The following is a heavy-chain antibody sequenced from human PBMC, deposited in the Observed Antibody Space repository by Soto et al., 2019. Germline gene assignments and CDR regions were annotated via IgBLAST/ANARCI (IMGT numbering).Heavy chain of an antibody. D-gene: IGHD1-1*01. CDR1: GFTFSSYS. V-gene: IGHV3-21*01. CDR3: ARDRGTVIKAYGMDV. CDR2: ISSSTSYV. Sequence: EVQLVESGGGLVKPGGSLRLSCAASGFTFSSYSMNWVRQAPGKGLEWVSSISSSTSYVYYADSVKGRFTISRDNAKNSLYLQMISLRAEDTAVYYCARDRGTVIKAYGMDVWDQGTTVTVSS. J-gene: IGHJ6*02.